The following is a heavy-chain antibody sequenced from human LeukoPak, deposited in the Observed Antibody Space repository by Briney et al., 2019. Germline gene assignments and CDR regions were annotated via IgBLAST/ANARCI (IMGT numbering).Heavy chain of an antibody. Sequence: GASVKVSCKASGYTFTSYGISWVRQAPGQGPEWMGWISAYNGNTNYAQKLQGRVTMTTDTSTSTAYMELRSLRSDDTAVYYCATSPGLAYCGGDCYSVDYWGQGTLVTVSS. D-gene: IGHD2-21*01. CDR2: ISAYNGNT. V-gene: IGHV1-18*01. J-gene: IGHJ4*02. CDR3: ATSPGLAYCGGDCYSVDY. CDR1: GYTFTSYG.